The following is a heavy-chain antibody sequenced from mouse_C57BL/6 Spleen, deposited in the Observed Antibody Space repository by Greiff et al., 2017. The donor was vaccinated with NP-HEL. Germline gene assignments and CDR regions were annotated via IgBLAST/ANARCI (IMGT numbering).Heavy chain of an antibody. CDR3: ARDYYGSSQGFDV. CDR1: GYSITSGYY. V-gene: IGHV3-6*01. D-gene: IGHD1-1*01. CDR2: ISYDGSN. J-gene: IGHJ1*03. Sequence: EVQLQESGPGLVKPSQSLSLTCSVTGYSITSGYYWNWIRQFPGNKLEWMGYISYDGSNNYNPSLKNRISITRDTSKNQFFLKLNSVTTEDTATYDCARDYYGSSQGFDVWGTGTTVTVSS.